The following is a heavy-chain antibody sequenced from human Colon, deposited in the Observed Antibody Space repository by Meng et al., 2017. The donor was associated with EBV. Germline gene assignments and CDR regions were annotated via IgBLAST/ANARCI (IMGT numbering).Heavy chain of an antibody. V-gene: IGHV4-39*07. CDR3: ARERGGVTRDFDY. CDR2: IFYSGNT. Sequence: QLQRKERGPGRRNPSETLSLTCTVSGDSITTNGYYWGWIRQSPGKGLEWIGSIFYSGNTYFNPSLKTRVTISVDTSKNQFSLKLSSVTAADTAIYYCARERGGVTRDFDYWGQGTLVTVSS. D-gene: IGHD3-16*01. CDR1: GDSITTNGYY. J-gene: IGHJ4*02.